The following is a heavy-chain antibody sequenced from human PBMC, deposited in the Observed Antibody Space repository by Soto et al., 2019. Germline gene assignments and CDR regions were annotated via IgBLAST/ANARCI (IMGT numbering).Heavy chain of an antibody. J-gene: IGHJ4*02. CDR3: ARDHRYGDYENLFDY. CDR2: IWYDGSNK. Sequence: QVQLVESGGGVVQPGRSLRLSCAASGFTFSSYGXXWXRQAPGKGLEWVAVIWYDGSNKYYADSVKGRFTISRDNSKNTLYLQMNSLRAEDTAVYYCARDHRYGDYENLFDYWGQGTLVTVSS. D-gene: IGHD4-17*01. CDR1: GFTFSSYG. V-gene: IGHV3-33*01.